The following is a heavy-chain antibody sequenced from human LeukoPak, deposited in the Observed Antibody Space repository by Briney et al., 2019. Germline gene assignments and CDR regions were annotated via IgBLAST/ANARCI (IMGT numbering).Heavy chain of an antibody. CDR2: ISAYNGNT. V-gene: IGHV1-18*01. J-gene: IGHJ4*02. D-gene: IGHD3-22*01. CDR3: ARADYDSSGSTRKQIDY. CDR1: GYTFTSYG. Sequence: RASVRVSCTASGYTFTSYGISWVRQAPGQGLEWMGWISAYNGNTNYAQKFQGRVTMTRNTSISTAYMELSSLRSEDTAVYYCARADYDSSGSTRKQIDYWGQGTLVTVSS.